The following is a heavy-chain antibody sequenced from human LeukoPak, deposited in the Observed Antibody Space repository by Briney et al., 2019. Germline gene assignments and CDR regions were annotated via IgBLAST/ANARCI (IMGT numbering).Heavy chain of an antibody. D-gene: IGHD3-22*01. J-gene: IGHJ1*01. CDR2: INPNSGGT. CDR3: ARGIYDSSDFEYFQH. V-gene: IGHV1-2*02. CDR1: GGTFSSYG. Sequence: ASVKVSCKSSGGTFSSYGISWVRQAPGQGLEWMGWINPNSGGTNYAQKFQGRVTMTRDTSISTAYMVLSRLRSDDTAVYYCARGIYDSSDFEYFQHWGQGTLVTVSS.